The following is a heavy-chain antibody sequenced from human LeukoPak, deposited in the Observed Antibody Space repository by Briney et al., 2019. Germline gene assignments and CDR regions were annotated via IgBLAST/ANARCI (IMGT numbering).Heavy chain of an antibody. CDR3: AKDLAATIPVGFDY. J-gene: IGHJ4*02. Sequence: GGSLRLSCAASGFTFSHYGMHWVRQAPGKGLEWVAVIWYDGSNEYYADSVKGQFTISRDNSKNTLYLQMNSLRAEDTAVYYCAKDLAATIPVGFDYWGQGTLVTVSS. CDR2: IWYDGSNE. CDR1: GFTFSHYG. D-gene: IGHD6-13*01. V-gene: IGHV3-33*03.